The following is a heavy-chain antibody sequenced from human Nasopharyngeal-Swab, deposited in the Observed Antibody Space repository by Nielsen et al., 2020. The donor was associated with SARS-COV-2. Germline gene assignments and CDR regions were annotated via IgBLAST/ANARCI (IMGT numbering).Heavy chain of an antibody. D-gene: IGHD3-22*01. CDR3: ARQPWAYDSSGYSLGRLYGMDA. Sequence: GESLKISCKGSGYSFTSYWIGWVRQMPGKGLEWMGIIYPGDSDTRYSPSFQGQVTISADKSISTAYLQWSSLKASDTAMYYCARQPWAYDSSGYSLGRLYGMDAWGQGTTVTVSS. CDR1: GYSFTSYW. CDR2: IYPGDSDT. J-gene: IGHJ6*02. V-gene: IGHV5-51*01.